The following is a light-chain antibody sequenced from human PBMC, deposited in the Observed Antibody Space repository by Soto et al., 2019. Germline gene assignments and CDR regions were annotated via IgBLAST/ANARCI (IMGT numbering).Light chain of an antibody. CDR1: QSIGNR. V-gene: IGKV1-5*01. Sequence: DIQMTQSPSTLSASVGDRVTFTCRASQSIGNRLAWYQQKPGTAPKFLIYDASSLQSGVPSRFSGSGSGTEFTLTISSLQPDDFATYYCQQYNTYSPWAFGQGTKVDIK. CDR3: QQYNTYSPWA. J-gene: IGKJ1*01. CDR2: DAS.